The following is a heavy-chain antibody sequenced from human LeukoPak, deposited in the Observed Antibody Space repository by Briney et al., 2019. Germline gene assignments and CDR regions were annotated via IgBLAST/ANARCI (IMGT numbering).Heavy chain of an antibody. J-gene: IGHJ5*02. V-gene: IGHV3-23*01. CDR1: GFTFSSYA. CDR3: AKTTDYGDDNWFDP. CDR2: ISGSGGST. D-gene: IGHD4-17*01. Sequence: GGSLRLSCAASGFTFSSYAMSWVRQAPGEGLEWVSAISGSGGSTYYADSVKGRFTISRDNSKNTLYLQMTSLRAEDTAVYYCAKTTDYGDDNWFDPWGQGTLVTVSS.